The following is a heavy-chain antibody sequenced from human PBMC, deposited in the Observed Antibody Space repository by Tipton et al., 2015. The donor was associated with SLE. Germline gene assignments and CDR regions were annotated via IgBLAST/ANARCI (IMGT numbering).Heavy chain of an antibody. Sequence: SLRLSCAASGFTFSSYSMNWVRQAPGKGLEWVSSISSSSSYIYYADSVKGRFTISRDNAKNSLYLQMNSLRAEDTAVYYCAKAYRPSTGVAVADPVDYWGQGTLVTVSS. CDR1: GFTFSSYS. D-gene: IGHD6-19*01. J-gene: IGHJ4*02. V-gene: IGHV3-21*01. CDR3: AKAYRPSTGVAVADPVDY. CDR2: ISSSSSYI.